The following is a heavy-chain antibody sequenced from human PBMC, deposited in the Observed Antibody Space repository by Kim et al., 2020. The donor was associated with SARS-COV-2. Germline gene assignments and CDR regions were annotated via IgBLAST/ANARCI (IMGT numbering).Heavy chain of an antibody. V-gene: IGHV1-46*01. CDR3: ARGPVPAAIHGDPYYYYGMDV. CDR2: INPSGGST. Sequence: ASVKVSCKASGYTFTSYYMHWVRQAPGQGLEWMGIINPSGGSTSYAQKFQGRVTMTRDTSTSTVYMELSSLRSEDTAVYYCARGPVPAAIHGDPYYYYGMDVWGQGTTVTVSS. D-gene: IGHD2-2*02. J-gene: IGHJ6*02. CDR1: GYTFTSYY.